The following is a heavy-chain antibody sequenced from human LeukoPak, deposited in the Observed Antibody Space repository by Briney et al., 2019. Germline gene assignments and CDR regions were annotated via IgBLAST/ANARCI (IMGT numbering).Heavy chain of an antibody. CDR1: GYTFTSYG. CDR2: IIPIFGTA. J-gene: IGHJ4*02. V-gene: IGHV1-69*13. Sequence: GASVKVSCKASGYTFTSYGISWVRQAPGQGLEWMGGIIPIFGTANYAQKFQGRVTITADESTSTAYMELSSLRSEDTAVYYCARSSGYCSGGSCYFFDYWGQGTLVTVSS. CDR3: ARSSGYCSGGSCYFFDY. D-gene: IGHD2-15*01.